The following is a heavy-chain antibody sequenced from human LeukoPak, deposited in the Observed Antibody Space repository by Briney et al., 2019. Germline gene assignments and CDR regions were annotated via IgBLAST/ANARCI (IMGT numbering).Heavy chain of an antibody. J-gene: IGHJ5*02. Sequence: SETLSLTCTVSGGSISSSSYYWGWIRQPPGKGLEWIRSIYYSGSTYYNPSLKSRVTISVDTSKNQFSLKLSSVTAADTAVYYCASTPSYYDILTGYHSMNWFDPWGQGTLVTVSS. CDR2: IYYSGST. CDR1: GGSISSSSYY. D-gene: IGHD3-9*01. V-gene: IGHV4-39*01. CDR3: ASTPSYYDILTGYHSMNWFDP.